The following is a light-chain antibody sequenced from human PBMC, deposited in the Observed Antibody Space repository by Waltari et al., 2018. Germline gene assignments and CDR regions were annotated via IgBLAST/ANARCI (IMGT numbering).Light chain of an antibody. CDR1: SSNVGGYNV. CDR3: QVWDTSRDNVV. Sequence: QSALTQPPSVSGSPGQSVTISCTGTSSNVGGYNVVSWYQQHPGKAPKPKIYDVSERPSGVPDRFSGSKSGNTASLTISGVEVGDEADYYCQVWDTSRDNVVFGGGTKLTVL. J-gene: IGLJ2*01. CDR2: DVS. V-gene: IGLV2-11*01.